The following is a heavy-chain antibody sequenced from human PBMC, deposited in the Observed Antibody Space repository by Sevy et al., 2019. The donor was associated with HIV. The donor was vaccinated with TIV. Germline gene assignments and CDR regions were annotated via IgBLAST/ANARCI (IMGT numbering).Heavy chain of an antibody. J-gene: IGHJ6*02. CDR3: ARRSGYGSGSYFINPDYYYGMDV. Sequence: SETLSLTCTVSGGSISSYYWSWIRQPPGKGLEWIGYIYYSGSTNYNPSLKSRVTISVDTSKNQFSLKLSFVTAADTAVYYCARRSGYGSGSYFINPDYYYGMDVWGQGTTVTVSS. V-gene: IGHV4-59*01. D-gene: IGHD3-10*01. CDR2: IYYSGST. CDR1: GGSISSYY.